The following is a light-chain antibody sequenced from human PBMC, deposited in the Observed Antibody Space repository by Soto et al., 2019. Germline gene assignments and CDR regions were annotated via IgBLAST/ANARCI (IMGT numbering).Light chain of an antibody. Sequence: DIQLTQSPSFLSASVGDRVTITCRASQGISSYLAWHQQKRGKAPKLLIYAASTLQGGVSSKFSGSGSGKEFSLTMSSLRPEDFATYYCQQLNSYSYTFGQGTKLEIK. CDR2: AAS. J-gene: IGKJ2*01. CDR3: QQLNSYSYT. CDR1: QGISSY. V-gene: IGKV1-9*01.